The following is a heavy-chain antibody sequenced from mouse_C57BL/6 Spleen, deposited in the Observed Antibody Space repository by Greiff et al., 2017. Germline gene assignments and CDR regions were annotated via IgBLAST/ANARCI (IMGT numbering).Heavy chain of an antibody. D-gene: IGHD2-4*01. J-gene: IGHJ4*01. Sequence: EVKLMESGGGLVQPGGSMKLSCAASGFTFSDAWMDWVRQSPEKGLEWVAEIRNKANNHATYYAESVKGRFTISRDDSKSSVYLQMNSLRAEDTGIYYCTRRDDYLYYAMDYWGQGTSVTVSS. CDR3: TRRDDYLYYAMDY. CDR2: IRNKANNHAT. CDR1: GFTFSDAW. V-gene: IGHV6-6*01.